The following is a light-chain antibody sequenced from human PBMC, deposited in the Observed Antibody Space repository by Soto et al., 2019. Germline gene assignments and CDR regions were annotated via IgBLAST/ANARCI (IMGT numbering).Light chain of an antibody. CDR1: QRVSRSY. CDR2: AAS. CDR3: HQHGDSPQT. Sequence: EIVLTQSPGTLSVSPGETVTLSCRASQRVSRSYFAWYQQKPGQAPRLLIYAASSRATGIPDRFSGSGSGTDFTLTINRLESEDFAVYFCHQHGDSPQTFGRGTKVEIK. V-gene: IGKV3-20*01. J-gene: IGKJ1*01.